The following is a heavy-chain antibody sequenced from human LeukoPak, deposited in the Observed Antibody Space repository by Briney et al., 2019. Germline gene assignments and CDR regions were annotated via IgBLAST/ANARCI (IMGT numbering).Heavy chain of an antibody. CDR1: GFTVSSNY. CDR3: ARDRVIQPTGDHGMDV. V-gene: IGHV3-53*01. D-gene: IGHD5-18*01. CDR2: IYSGGSA. Sequence: GGSLRLSRAPSGFTVSSNYMSWVRQAPGRGLEWVSMIYSGGSAYYADSVKGRFTISRDNSKNTLYLQMNSLRSEDTAVYYCARDRVIQPTGDHGMDVWGQGTTVTVSS. J-gene: IGHJ6*02.